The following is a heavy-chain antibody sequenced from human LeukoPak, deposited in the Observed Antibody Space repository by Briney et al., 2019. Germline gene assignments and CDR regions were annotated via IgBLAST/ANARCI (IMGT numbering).Heavy chain of an antibody. V-gene: IGHV3-21*01. CDR3: ARIERDDYGDYLGDY. D-gene: IGHD4-17*01. CDR2: ISSSSSYI. CDR1: GFTFSSYS. Sequence: PGGSLRLSCAASGFTFSSYSMNWVRQAPGKGLEWVSSISSSSSYIYYADSVKGRFTIPRDNAKNSLYLQMNSLRAEDTAVYYCARIERDDYGDYLGDYWGQGTLVTVSS. J-gene: IGHJ4*02.